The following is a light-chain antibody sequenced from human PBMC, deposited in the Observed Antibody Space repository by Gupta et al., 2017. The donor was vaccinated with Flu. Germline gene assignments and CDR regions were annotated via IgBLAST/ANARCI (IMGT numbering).Light chain of an antibody. J-gene: IGLJ1*01. CDR2: MND. V-gene: IGLV1-47*01. Sequence: QSVLTQPPSASGTPGHRVTISCSGSNSNIGINFVFWYHQFPATAPNLLIYMNDQRPSGGPQRVSCSNSGASAAFAISGLRSEEEAAYFCESLEERRSGLYVFGSGTKLTVL. CDR3: ESLEERRSGLYV. CDR1: NSNIGINF.